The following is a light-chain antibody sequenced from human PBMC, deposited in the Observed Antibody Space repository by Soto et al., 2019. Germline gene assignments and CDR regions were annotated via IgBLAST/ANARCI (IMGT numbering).Light chain of an antibody. J-gene: IGKJ1*01. CDR3: QQYNSYSKM. Sequence: DIQMTQSPSTMAASVGDRVTITCRASDSISPWVAWYQQKPGKAPNLLIYKASTLESGVPSRFSGSGSGTEFTLTISSLQPDDFATYYCQQYNSYSKMFGQGTKVDIK. CDR1: DSISPW. CDR2: KAS. V-gene: IGKV1-5*03.